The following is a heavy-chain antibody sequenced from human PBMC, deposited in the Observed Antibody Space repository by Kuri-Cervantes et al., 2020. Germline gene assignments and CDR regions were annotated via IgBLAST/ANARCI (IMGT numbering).Heavy chain of an antibody. D-gene: IGHD6-13*01. CDR3: AHRLKQQRNFDY. CDR1: GLSLSTSGVG. V-gene: IGHV2-5*01. J-gene: IGHJ4*02. Sequence: SGPTLVKPTQTLTLTCTFSGLSLSTSGVGVGWIRQPPGKALEWLALIYRNDDKRYSPSLKSRLTITKDTSKNQVVLTMTNMDPVDTATYYCAHRLKQQRNFDYWGQGTLVTVSS. CDR2: IYRNDDK.